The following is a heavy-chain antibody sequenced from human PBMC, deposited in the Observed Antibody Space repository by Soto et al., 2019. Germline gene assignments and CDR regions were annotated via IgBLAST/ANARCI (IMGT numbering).Heavy chain of an antibody. CDR2: IGIGSSTK. Sequence: GSLRLSCAASGFTFRNYCMNWVRQSPGKGLEWVSYIGIGSSTKYYADSVKGRFTISRDNAKNSLYLQMNSLRAEDTAVYYCARDQLYYNDISGRPLNAFDVWGQGTMVTVSS. D-gene: IGHD3-22*01. CDR3: ARDQLYYNDISGRPLNAFDV. CDR1: GFTFRNYC. V-gene: IGHV3-48*01. J-gene: IGHJ3*01.